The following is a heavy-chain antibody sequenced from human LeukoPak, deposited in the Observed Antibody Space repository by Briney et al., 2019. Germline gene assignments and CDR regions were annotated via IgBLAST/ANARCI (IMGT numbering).Heavy chain of an antibody. V-gene: IGHV7-4-1*02. CDR1: GYTFTSYG. J-gene: IGHJ4*02. Sequence: ASVKVSCKASGYTFTSYGISWVRQAPGQGLEWMGWINTNTGKPTYAQGFTGRFVFSLDSSVSTAYLQINSLNAEGTAVYYCARAASLDYWGRGTLVTVSS. CDR3: ARAASLDY. CDR2: INTNTGKP. D-gene: IGHD2-2*01.